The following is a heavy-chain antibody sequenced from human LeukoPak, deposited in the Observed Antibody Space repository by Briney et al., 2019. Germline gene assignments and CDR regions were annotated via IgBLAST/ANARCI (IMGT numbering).Heavy chain of an antibody. CDR3: ARGPPRDYGTSGFYYNY. Sequence: SETLSLTCAVYGGSFSGYYWSWIRQPPGKGLEWIGEIDHSGFTIYNPSLKSRVAISEDTSKNQFSLKLGSVTAAETAVYYCARGPPRDYGTSGFYYNYWGQGTLVTVSS. V-gene: IGHV4-34*01. CDR2: IDHSGFT. J-gene: IGHJ4*02. D-gene: IGHD3-22*01. CDR1: GGSFSGYY.